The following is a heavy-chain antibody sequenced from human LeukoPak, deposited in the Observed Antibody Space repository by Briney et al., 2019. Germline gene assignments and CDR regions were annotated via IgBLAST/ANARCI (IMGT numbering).Heavy chain of an antibody. Sequence: GGSLRLSCAASGFTFSSYEMNWVRQAPGKGLEWVSYISSSGSTIYYADSVKGRFTISRDNAKNSLYLQMNSLRAEDTAVYYCARDHYYDSSGYSGGIDVWGKGTTVTVSS. CDR2: ISSSGSTI. D-gene: IGHD3-22*01. V-gene: IGHV3-48*03. CDR1: GFTFSSYE. J-gene: IGHJ6*04. CDR3: ARDHYYDSSGYSGGIDV.